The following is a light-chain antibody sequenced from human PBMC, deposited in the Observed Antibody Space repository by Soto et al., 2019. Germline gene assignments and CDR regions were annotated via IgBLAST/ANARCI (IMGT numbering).Light chain of an antibody. Sequence: IQMTQSPSSLSASVGDGVTITCRASQSISSYLNWYQQKPGKAPKLLIYAASSLQSGVPSRFSGSGSGTDFTLTISSLQPEDFATYYCQQSYSTPPTFGQGTKVDI. CDR3: QQSYSTPPT. CDR2: AAS. V-gene: IGKV1-39*01. CDR1: QSISSY. J-gene: IGKJ1*01.